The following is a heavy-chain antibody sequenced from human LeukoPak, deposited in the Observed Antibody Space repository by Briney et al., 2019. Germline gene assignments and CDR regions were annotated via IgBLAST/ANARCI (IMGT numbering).Heavy chain of an antibody. Sequence: PSETLSLTCTVSGGSISSSSYYWGWIRQPPGKGLEWIGSIYYSGSTYYNPSLKSRVTISVDTSKNQFSLKLSSVTAADTAVYYCARQPADYDDYVWGSYRSDYYYGMDVWGQGTTVTVSS. CDR3: ARQPADYDDYVWGSYRSDYYYGMDV. D-gene: IGHD3-16*02. V-gene: IGHV4-39*01. CDR2: IYYSGST. J-gene: IGHJ6*02. CDR1: GGSISSSSYY.